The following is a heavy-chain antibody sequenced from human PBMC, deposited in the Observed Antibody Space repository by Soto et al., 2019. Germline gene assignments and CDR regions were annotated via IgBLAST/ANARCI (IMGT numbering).Heavy chain of an antibody. CDR2: ISYDGTKT. V-gene: IGHV3-30*03. Sequence: QVPLVESGGGVVQPGTSLRLSCVASGFTFRSYGMHWVRQAPGKGLDWVAVISYDGTKTYYADSEKGRFTISRDNTKNTLYLEENSLRPENTAMYYCVRDGGWELLVFVPSSVDWNFDRWGRGTLVTVSS. D-gene: IGHD2-15*01. J-gene: IGHJ2*01. CDR3: VRDGGWELLVFVPSSVDWNFDR. CDR1: GFTFRSYG.